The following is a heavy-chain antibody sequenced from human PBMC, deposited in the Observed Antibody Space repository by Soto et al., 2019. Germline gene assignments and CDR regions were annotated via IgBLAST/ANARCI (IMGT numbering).Heavy chain of an antibody. Sequence: PSETLSLTCAVYGGSFRDHNWSWIRQAPGKGLEWIGEINYRGDTNYNPSLKSRVTISVDTSKNQFSQRLSSVTAADTAVYYCARDKTTVTMFVSYYYGMDVWGQGTTVTVS. J-gene: IGHJ6*02. CDR2: INYRGDT. V-gene: IGHV4-34*01. CDR1: GGSFRDHN. D-gene: IGHD4-17*01. CDR3: ARDKTTVTMFVSYYYGMDV.